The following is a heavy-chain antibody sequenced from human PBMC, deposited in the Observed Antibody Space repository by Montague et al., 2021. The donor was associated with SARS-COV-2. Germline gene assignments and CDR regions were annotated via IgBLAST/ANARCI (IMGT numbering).Heavy chain of an antibody. D-gene: IGHD2-8*01. CDR2: IYYSGST. CDR1: GGSISSSSYY. Sequence: SETLSLTCTVSGGSISSSSYYWGWIRQPPGKGLEWIGSIYYSGSTYYNPSLKSRVTISVDTSKNQFSLKLSSVTAADTAVYYCATITLGYCTNGGCQPPDYWGQGTLVTVSS. V-gene: IGHV4-39*01. J-gene: IGHJ4*02. CDR3: ATITLGYCTNGGCQPPDY.